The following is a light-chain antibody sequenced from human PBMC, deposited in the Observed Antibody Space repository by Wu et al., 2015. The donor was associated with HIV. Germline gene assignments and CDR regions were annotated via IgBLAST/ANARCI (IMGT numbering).Light chain of an antibody. Sequence: DIQMTQSPSSLSASGGDRVTITCRASQSISNYLNWYQQKPGKAPKLLMYGASNLQSGVPSRFSGSGSGTDFTLTISSLQPEDSATYYCQQSYSTPYSFGQGTKLEIK. CDR1: QSISNY. CDR3: QQSYSTPYS. V-gene: IGKV1-39*01. CDR2: GAS. J-gene: IGKJ2*03.